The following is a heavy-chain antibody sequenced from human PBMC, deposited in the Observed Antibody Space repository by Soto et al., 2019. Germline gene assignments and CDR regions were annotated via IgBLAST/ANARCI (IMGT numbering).Heavy chain of an antibody. D-gene: IGHD3-3*02. Sequence: EVQLLESGGGLIQPGGSLTLSCAASGFSFSCCAMSWVRQAPGRGLEWVSGVGHDGATTHYADSVKGRFTISKDNSKSTVYLQMNSLRAEDAEVYYCAKDLHYWSAMDVWGQGTTVTVSS. V-gene: IGHV3-23*01. CDR2: VGHDGATT. J-gene: IGHJ6*02. CDR1: GFSFSCCA. CDR3: AKDLHYWSAMDV.